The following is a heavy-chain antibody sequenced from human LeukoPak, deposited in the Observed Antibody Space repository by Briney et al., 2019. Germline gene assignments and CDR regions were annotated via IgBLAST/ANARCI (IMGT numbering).Heavy chain of an antibody. Sequence: KASEILSLTCDVSGGSTKSYHWNWIRQPPGKGLEWIGYIYYSGSTNYNPSLKSRVTISVDTSKNQFSLKLSSVTAADTAVYYCARGLYYYDSSGFHPFDYWGQGTLVTVSS. J-gene: IGHJ4*02. D-gene: IGHD3-22*01. CDR1: GGSTKSYH. CDR3: ARGLYYYDSSGFHPFDY. V-gene: IGHV4-59*01. CDR2: IYYSGST.